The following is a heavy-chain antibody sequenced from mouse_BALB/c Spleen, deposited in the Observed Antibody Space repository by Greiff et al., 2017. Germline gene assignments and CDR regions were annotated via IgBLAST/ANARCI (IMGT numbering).Heavy chain of an antibody. J-gene: IGHJ2*01. V-gene: IGHV5-17*02. CDR3: ARSGGRGNLFDY. CDR1: GFTFSSFG. Sequence: EVKLEESGGGLVQPGGSRKLSCAASGFTFSSFGMHWVRQAPEKGLEWVAYISSGSSTIYYADTVKGRFTISRDNPKNTLFLQMTSLRSEDTAMYYCARSGGRGNLFDYWGQGTTLTVSS. CDR2: ISSGSSTI. D-gene: IGHD3-2*02.